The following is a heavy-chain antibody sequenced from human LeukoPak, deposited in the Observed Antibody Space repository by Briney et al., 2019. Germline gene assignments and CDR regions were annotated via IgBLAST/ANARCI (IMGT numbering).Heavy chain of an antibody. CDR3: ARHLSPRGYSYGWGYFDL. J-gene: IGHJ2*01. Sequence: SETLSLTCAVSGYSISSGYYWGWIRQPPGQGLEWIGSIYRSGSTYYNPSLKSRVTISVDTSKNQFSLKLSSVTAADTAVYYCARHLSPRGYSYGWGYFDLWGRGTLVTVSS. D-gene: IGHD5-18*01. V-gene: IGHV4-38-2*01. CDR2: IYRSGST. CDR1: GYSISSGYY.